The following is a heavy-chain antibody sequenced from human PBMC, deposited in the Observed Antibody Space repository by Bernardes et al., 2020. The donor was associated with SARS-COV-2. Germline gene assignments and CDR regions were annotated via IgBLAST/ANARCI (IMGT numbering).Heavy chain of an antibody. CDR1: DESFSSYY. CDR3: TTVLGGNSIYRGWFDP. V-gene: IGHV4-34*01. Sequence: SEPLSLTCAVYDESFSSYYWNWIRQPPGKGLEWIGEINYSGGTNYNPSLKSRVTISLDASRNELSLRLSSVTAADTAVYYCTTVLGGNSIYRGWFDPWGQGTLVTVSS. J-gene: IGHJ5*02. CDR2: INYSGGT. D-gene: IGHD3-3*02.